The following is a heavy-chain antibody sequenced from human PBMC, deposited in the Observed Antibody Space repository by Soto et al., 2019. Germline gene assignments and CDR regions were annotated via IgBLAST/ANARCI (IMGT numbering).Heavy chain of an antibody. Sequence: QVQLVQSGAEVKKPGSSVKVSCKASGGTFSSHGITWVRQAPGQGLEWMGGIIPMFGTPKYAQRCQGRVSITADKSTTSVYMELSSLRSEDTAVYYCAIGSVVVMGAATGGLIYWGQGALVTVSS. CDR2: IIPMFGTP. D-gene: IGHD2-21*01. CDR3: AIGSVVVMGAATGGLIY. J-gene: IGHJ4*02. V-gene: IGHV1-69*06. CDR1: GGTFSSHG.